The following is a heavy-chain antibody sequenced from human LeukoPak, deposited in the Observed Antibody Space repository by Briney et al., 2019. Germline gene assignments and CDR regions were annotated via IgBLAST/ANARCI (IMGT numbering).Heavy chain of an antibody. J-gene: IGHJ5*02. CDR2: INHSGST. D-gene: IGHD6-13*01. V-gene: IGHV4-34*01. CDR3: ARGHSSPASWFDP. Sequence: SETLSLTCAVYGGSFSGYYWSWIRQPPGKGLEWIGEINHSGSTNYNPSLKSRVTISVDTSKNQFSLKLSSVTAADTAAYYCARGHSSPASWFDPWGQGTLVTVSS. CDR1: GGSFSGYY.